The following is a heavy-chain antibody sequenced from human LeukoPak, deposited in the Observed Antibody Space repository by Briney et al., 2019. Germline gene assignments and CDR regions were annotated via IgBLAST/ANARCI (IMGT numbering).Heavy chain of an antibody. CDR1: GFSCDDYG. Sequence: PGGSLRLYCVGFGFSCDDYGMSWVRQAPGKGLEWVSGINWNGDDTGYADSVRGRFTISRDNAKSTLYLQMNNLRAEDTALYSCARGGPGYCSSTSCTEAYWGLGTLVTVSS. CDR3: ARGGPGYCSSTSCTEAY. V-gene: IGHV3-20*04. CDR2: INWNGDDT. J-gene: IGHJ4*02. D-gene: IGHD2-2*01.